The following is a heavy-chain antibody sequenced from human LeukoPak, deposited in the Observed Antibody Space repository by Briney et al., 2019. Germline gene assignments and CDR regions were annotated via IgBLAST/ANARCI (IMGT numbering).Heavy chain of an antibody. CDR2: IHHSGGT. V-gene: IGHV4-30-2*01. D-gene: IGHD3-16*01. Sequence: SETLSLTCAVSGDSINSGAYLWSWIRQPRGKGLEWVGNIHHSGGTYSSPSLKGRVTISVDRSNNQFSLNLSSVTAADTAVYFCARGFTFGGVIAFDVWGQGTMVTVSS. J-gene: IGHJ3*01. CDR3: ARGFTFGGVIAFDV. CDR1: GDSINSGAYL.